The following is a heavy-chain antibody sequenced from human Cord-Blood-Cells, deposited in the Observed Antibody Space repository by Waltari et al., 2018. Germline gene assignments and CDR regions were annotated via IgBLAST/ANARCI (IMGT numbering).Heavy chain of an antibody. D-gene: IGHD6-13*01. CDR3: ARGILKAAAGRLLFDY. CDR2: INPNSGGT. J-gene: IGHJ4*02. Sequence: QVQLVQSGAEVKKPGASVKVSCKASGYTFTGYYMHWVRQAPGQGLEWMGWINPNSGGTNYAQKFQGWVTMTRDTSISTAYMELSRLRSDDTAVYYCARGILKAAAGRLLFDYWGQGTLVTVSS. V-gene: IGHV1-2*04. CDR1: GYTFTGYY.